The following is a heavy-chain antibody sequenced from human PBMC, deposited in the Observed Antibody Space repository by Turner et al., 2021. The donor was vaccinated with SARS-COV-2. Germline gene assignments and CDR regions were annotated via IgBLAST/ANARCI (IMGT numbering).Heavy chain of an antibody. D-gene: IGHD5-18*01. CDR1: GGSISSSTYY. CDR2: IYYSGIT. Sequence: QLQLQVSGPGLDKPSETLSLTCTVAGGSISSSTYYWCWIRQPPGNGLEWLGNIYYSGITYNTPSLKGRVTICVDTSKNKFSMMLSSVTAADTAVYYGVRLMDTAMDYYGMDFWGQGTMVTVSS. J-gene: IGHJ6*02. V-gene: IGHV4-39*01. CDR3: VRLMDTAMDYYGMDF.